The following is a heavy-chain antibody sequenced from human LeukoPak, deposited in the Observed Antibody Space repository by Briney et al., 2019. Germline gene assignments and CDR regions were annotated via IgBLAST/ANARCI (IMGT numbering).Heavy chain of an antibody. J-gene: IGHJ4*02. V-gene: IGHV1-18*01. CDR3: ARERWSQWFGEFDY. CDR1: GYTFTSYG. Sequence: ASVKVSCKASGYTFTSYGISWVRQAPGQGLEWMGWISAYNGNTNYAQKLQGRVTMTTDTSTSTAYMELRSLRSDDTAVYYCARERWSQWFGEFDYWGQGTLVTVSS. D-gene: IGHD3-10*01. CDR2: ISAYNGNT.